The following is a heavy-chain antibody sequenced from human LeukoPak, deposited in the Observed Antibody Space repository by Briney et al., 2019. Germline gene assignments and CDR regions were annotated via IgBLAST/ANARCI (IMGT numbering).Heavy chain of an antibody. CDR3: ARGLEGGSSPLYYYYYYLDV. Sequence: SVPVSCKASGGTFSSYAISWVRQAPGQGVEWLGGINPIFGTANYAQKFQGRVTITTDESTSTAYMELSSLRSEETVVYYCARGLEGGSSPLYYYYYYLDVWGKGTTVTVSS. D-gene: IGHD2-15*01. J-gene: IGHJ6*03. CDR2: INPIFGTA. V-gene: IGHV1-69*05. CDR1: GGTFSSYA.